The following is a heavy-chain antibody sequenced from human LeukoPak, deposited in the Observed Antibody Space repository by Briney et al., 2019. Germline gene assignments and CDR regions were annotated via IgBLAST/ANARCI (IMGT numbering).Heavy chain of an antibody. CDR3: ARDPRGSSWYYYYYGMDV. V-gene: IGHV3-11*01. D-gene: IGHD6-13*01. J-gene: IGHJ6*02. Sequence: GGSLRLSCAASGFTFSDYYMSWLRQAPGKGLEWVSYISSDSSNIYYADSVKGRFTISRDNAKNSLYLQMNSLRAEDTAVYYCARDPRGSSWYYYYYGMDVWGQGTTVTVSS. CDR1: GFTFSDYY. CDR2: ISSDSSNI.